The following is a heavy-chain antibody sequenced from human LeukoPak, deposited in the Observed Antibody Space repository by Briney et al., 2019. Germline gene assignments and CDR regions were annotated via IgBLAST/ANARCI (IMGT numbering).Heavy chain of an antibody. D-gene: IGHD3-9*01. CDR1: GFNFNTYT. V-gene: IGHV3-21*04. CDR3: AKGGGGRDLDNYDILTGHYYFDY. Sequence: GGSLRLSCAASGFNFNTYTMSWVRQAPGKGLEWVSSISSDSSYIYYADAVHGRFTVSRDNAKYSLYLQMNSLRAEDTAVYYCAKGGGGRDLDNYDILTGHYYFDYWGQGTLVTVSS. J-gene: IGHJ4*02. CDR2: ISSDSSYI.